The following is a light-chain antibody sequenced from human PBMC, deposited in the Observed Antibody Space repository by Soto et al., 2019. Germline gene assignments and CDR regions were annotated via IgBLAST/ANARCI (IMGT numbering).Light chain of an antibody. CDR2: DVS. Sequence: QTVSVSGSPGQSITISCTGTSSDVGGYNYVSWYQQHPGKAPKLMIYDVSNRPSGVSNRFSGSKSGNTASLTISGLQAEDEADYYCSSYTSSSTPVFGTGTKLTVL. J-gene: IGLJ1*01. V-gene: IGLV2-14*01. CDR3: SSYTSSSTPV. CDR1: SSDVGGYNY.